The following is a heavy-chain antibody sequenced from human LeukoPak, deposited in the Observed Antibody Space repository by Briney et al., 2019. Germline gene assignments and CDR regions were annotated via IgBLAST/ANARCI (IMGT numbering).Heavy chain of an antibody. CDR1: GFTFSSYG. V-gene: IGHV3-30*02. J-gene: IGHJ4*02. CDR2: IWYGGSNK. Sequence: GGSLRLSCAASGFTFSSYGMHWVRQAPGKGLEWVAVIWYGGSNKYYADSVKGRFTISRDNSKNTLYLQMNSLRAEDTAVYYCAKDLLDYFDYWGQGTLVTVSS. CDR3: AKDLLDYFDY.